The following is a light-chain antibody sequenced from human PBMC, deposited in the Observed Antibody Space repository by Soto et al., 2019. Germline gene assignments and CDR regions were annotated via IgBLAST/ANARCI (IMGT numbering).Light chain of an antibody. CDR3: QQYKNWPPLT. J-gene: IGKJ4*01. CDR1: QSVTYN. Sequence: EIVMTQSPATLSVSPGETATLSCRASQSVTYNLAWYQQKPGQGPRLLIYGAFTRATGIPARFIGSGSGAEFTHTISSLQSEDFAVYYYQQYKNWPPLTVGGGTKVEIK. V-gene: IGKV3-15*01. CDR2: GAF.